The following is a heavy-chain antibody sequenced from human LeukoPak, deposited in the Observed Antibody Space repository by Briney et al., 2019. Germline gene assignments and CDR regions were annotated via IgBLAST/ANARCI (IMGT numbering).Heavy chain of an antibody. V-gene: IGHV4-39*02. J-gene: IGHJ2*01. CDR3: ARDGGCSGGSCYLIYWYFDL. D-gene: IGHD2-15*01. CDR1: GGSISSSNYY. CDR2: IYYSGST. Sequence: PSETLSLTCTVSGGSISSSNYYWGWIRQPPGKGLEWIGSIYYSGSTYYNPSLKSRVTISVDTSKNQFSLKLSSVTAADTAVYYCARDGGCSGGSCYLIYWYFDLWGRGTLVTVSS.